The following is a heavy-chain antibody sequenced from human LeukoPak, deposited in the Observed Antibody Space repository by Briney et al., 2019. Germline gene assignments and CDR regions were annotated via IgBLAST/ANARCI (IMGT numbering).Heavy chain of an antibody. J-gene: IGHJ4*02. CDR3: ATNFGAYYYDTSGYYDF. CDR1: GFTFDDYA. Sequence: PGGSLRLSCAASGFTFDDYAMHWVRQPPGKGLEWVSLISRDGNSTYYAGSVKGRFTISRGNSKNSLYLQMNSLRTEDTAFYYCATNFGAYYYDTSGYYDFWGQGTLVTVSS. V-gene: IGHV3-43*02. D-gene: IGHD3-22*01. CDR2: ISRDGNST.